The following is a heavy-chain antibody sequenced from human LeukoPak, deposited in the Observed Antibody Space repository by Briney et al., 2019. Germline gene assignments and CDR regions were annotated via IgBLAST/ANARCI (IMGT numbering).Heavy chain of an antibody. D-gene: IGHD3-10*01. J-gene: IGHJ4*02. V-gene: IGHV3-53*05. CDR3: ANAMVRGVIITWGFDY. CDR1: GFTVSSNY. CDR2: IYSGGST. Sequence: GGSLRLSCAASGFTVSSNYMSWVRQAPGKGLEWVSVIYSGGSTYYADSVKGRFTISRDNSKNTLYLQMNSLRAEDTAVYYCANAMVRGVIITWGFDYWGQGTLVTVSS.